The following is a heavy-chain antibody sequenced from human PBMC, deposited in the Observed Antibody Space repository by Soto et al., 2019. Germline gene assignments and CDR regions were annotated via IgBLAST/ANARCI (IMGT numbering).Heavy chain of an antibody. CDR1: GFTVSSNY. Sequence: EVQLVESGGGLIQPGGSLRLSCAASGFTVSSNYMSWVRQAPGKGLEWVSVIYSGGSTYYADSVKGRFTISRDNSKNTLYLQMNSLRAEDTTVYYCARSTVVRGVIHYTTNWGQGTLVTVSS. D-gene: IGHD3-10*01. CDR2: IYSGGST. J-gene: IGHJ4*02. V-gene: IGHV3-53*01. CDR3: ARSTVVRGVIHYTTN.